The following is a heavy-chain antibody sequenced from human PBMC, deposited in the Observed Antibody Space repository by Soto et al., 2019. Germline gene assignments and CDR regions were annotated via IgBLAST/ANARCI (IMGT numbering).Heavy chain of an antibody. CDR3: ASGAAFYYDTSRY. J-gene: IGHJ4*02. V-gene: IGHV3-30-3*01. CDR2: MSPNGGNQ. CDR1: GFSFSIHA. Sequence: QVELVESGGGVVQSGGSLSLSCGAPGFSFSIHALHWIRQAPGEGLGWVAVMSPNGGNQYYADSVKGRFTISRDTSKSTLSLQMTSLRPEDTAVYYCASGAAFYYDTSRYWGQGTLVTVSS. D-gene: IGHD3-22*01.